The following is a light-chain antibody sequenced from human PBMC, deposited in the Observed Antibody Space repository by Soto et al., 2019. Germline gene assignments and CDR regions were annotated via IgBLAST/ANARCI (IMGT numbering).Light chain of an antibody. J-gene: IGKJ2*01. Sequence: DIVMTQTPLSSPVTLGQPASISCRSSRSLVHSDGNTYLSWLQQRPGQPPRLLIYQISNRFSGVPDRFNGSGAGTDFTLKISRVEAEDVGVYYCMQATQIPHTFGQGNKLEIK. CDR1: RSLVHSDGNTY. CDR3: MQATQIPHT. CDR2: QIS. V-gene: IGKV2-24*01.